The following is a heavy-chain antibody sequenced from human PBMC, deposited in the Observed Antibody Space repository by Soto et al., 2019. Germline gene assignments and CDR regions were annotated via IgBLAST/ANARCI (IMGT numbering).Heavy chain of an antibody. CDR2: ISGSSTTT. CDR1: GFTFVAYA. V-gene: IGHV3-23*01. CDR3: AVEGKTRYGTGGSCYIPIQ. Sequence: PGGSLILSCAASGFTFVAYAMSWVRQAPGKGLEWVATISGSSTTTYYADSVKGRFAISRDSSENTLYVQMNSLKVEDTALYYCAVEGKTRYGTGGSCYIPIQWGQGTLVTVS. J-gene: IGHJ4*02. D-gene: IGHD2-15*01.